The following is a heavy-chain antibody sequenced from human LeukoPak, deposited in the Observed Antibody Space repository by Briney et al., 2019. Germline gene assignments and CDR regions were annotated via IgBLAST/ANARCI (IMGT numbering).Heavy chain of an antibody. CDR1: GFTFSVSV. CDR2: ISSNGGST. J-gene: IGHJ4*02. V-gene: IGHV3-64*01. D-gene: IGHD3-10*01. CDR3: ARDLSGGGLDY. Sequence: PGGSLRLSCAASGFTFSVSVMHWVRQAPGKGLEYVSVISSNGGSTSYANSVKGRFTISRDNSKNTLYLQVGSLRAEDMAVYYCARDLSGGGLDYWGQGTLVTASS.